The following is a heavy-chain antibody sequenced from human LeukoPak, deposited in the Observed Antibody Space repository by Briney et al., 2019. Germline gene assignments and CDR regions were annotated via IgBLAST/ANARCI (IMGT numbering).Heavy chain of an antibody. D-gene: IGHD1-26*01. CDR2: INPNSGGT. CDR3: ARDYPTGYSGSYFNWFDP. CDR1: GYTFTRYG. Sequence: ASVKVSCKASGYTFTRYGISGVRQAPGQGLEWMGWINPNSGGTNFAQKFQGRVTLTRDTSISTAYMELSRLRSDDTAVYDCARDYPTGYSGSYFNWFDPWGQGTLVTVSS. J-gene: IGHJ5*02. V-gene: IGHV1-2*02.